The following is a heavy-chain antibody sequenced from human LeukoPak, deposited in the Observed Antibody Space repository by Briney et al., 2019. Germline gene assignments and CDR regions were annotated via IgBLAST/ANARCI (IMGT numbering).Heavy chain of an antibody. CDR2: IIPIFGTA. V-gene: IGHV1-69*13. CDR3: ARSPMGSGSANWFDP. D-gene: IGHD3-10*01. J-gene: IGHJ5*02. Sequence: ASVNVSCKASGGTFSSYAISWVRQAPGQGLEWMGGIIPIFGTANYAQKFQGRVTITADESTSTAYMELSSLRSEDTAVYYCARSPMGSGSANWFDPWGQGTLVTVSS. CDR1: GGTFSSYA.